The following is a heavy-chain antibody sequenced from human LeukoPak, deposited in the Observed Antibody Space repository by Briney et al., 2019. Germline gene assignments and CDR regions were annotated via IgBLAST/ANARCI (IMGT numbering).Heavy chain of an antibody. CDR3: ARDDSSGFLDY. CDR2: IYYSGST. J-gene: IGHJ4*02. V-gene: IGHV4-59*01. Sequence: DPSETLSPTCTVSGGSISSYYWSWIRQPPGKGLEWIGYIYYSGSTNYNPSLRSRVTISVDTSKNQFSLKLSSVTAADTAVYYCARDDSSGFLDYWGQGTLVTVSS. CDR1: GGSISSYY. D-gene: IGHD5-12*01.